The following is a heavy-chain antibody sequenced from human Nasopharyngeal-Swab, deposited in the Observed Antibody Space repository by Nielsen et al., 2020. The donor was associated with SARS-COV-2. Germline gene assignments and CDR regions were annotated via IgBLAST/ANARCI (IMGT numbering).Heavy chain of an antibody. CDR1: GFTFSDHY. V-gene: IGHV3-72*01. J-gene: IGHJ5*02. CDR3: VRARRFYGDYNTEAVS. CDR2: SRNKADSYTT. Sequence: GESLKISCAASGFTFSDHYMGWVRQAPGKGLEWVGRSRNKADSYTTEYAASVKGRFTISRDDSKNSLYLQMNSLKTEGTAVYYCVRARRFYGDYNTEAVSWGQGTLVTASS. D-gene: IGHD4-17*01.